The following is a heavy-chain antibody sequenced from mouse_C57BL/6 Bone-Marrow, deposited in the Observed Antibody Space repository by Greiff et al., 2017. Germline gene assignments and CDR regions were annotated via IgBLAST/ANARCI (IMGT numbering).Heavy chain of an antibody. V-gene: IGHV14-4*01. CDR3: TKGRYGSSYWYFDV. CDR2: IDPENGDT. J-gene: IGHJ1*03. D-gene: IGHD1-1*01. Sequence: EVQLQQSGAELVRPGASVKLSCTASGFNIKDDYMHWVKQRPEQGLEWIGWIDPENGDTEYASKFQGKATITADTSSNTAYLQLSSLTSEDTAVYYCTKGRYGSSYWYFDVWGTGTTVTVSS. CDR1: GFNIKDDY.